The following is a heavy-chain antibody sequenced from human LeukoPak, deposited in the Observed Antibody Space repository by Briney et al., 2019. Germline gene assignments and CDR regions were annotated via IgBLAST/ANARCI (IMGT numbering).Heavy chain of an antibody. D-gene: IGHD6-19*01. Sequence: PSETLSLTCSVSGGSIGIYYWSWIRQPPGKGLEWIGYVHNSGSTNYNPSLKSRVTMSVDTAKNQFSLNLTSMTAADTAVYSCARGSGWYDPWGQGTLVTVSS. CDR1: GGSIGIYY. CDR2: VHNSGST. CDR3: ARGSGWYDP. V-gene: IGHV4-59*01. J-gene: IGHJ5*02.